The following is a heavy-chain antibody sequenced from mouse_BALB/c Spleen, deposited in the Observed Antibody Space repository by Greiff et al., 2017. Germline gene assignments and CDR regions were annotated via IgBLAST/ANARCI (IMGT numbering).Heavy chain of an antibody. D-gene: IGHD2-3*01. CDR3: TRPGYYVGAMDY. Sequence: EVQLQQSGTVLARPGASVKMSCKASGYTFTSYWMHWVKQRPGQGLEWIGAIYPGNSDTSYNQKFKGKAKLTAVTSTSTAYMELSSLTNEDSAVYYCTRPGYYVGAMDYWGQGTSVTVSS. CDR2: IYPGNSDT. CDR1: GYTFTSYW. J-gene: IGHJ4*01. V-gene: IGHV1-5*01.